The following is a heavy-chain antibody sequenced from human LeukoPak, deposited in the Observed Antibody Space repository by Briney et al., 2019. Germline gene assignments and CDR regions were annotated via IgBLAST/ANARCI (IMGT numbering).Heavy chain of an antibody. Sequence: PGRSLRLSCAASGFIFSTYGMHWVRQAPGKGLEWVAVMWYDGSNTYYADSVKGRFTISRDNSKLTLYPQMNSLRAEDTAVYYCARGFDYYDSSGPIDYWGQGTLVTVSS. D-gene: IGHD3-22*01. J-gene: IGHJ4*02. CDR2: MWYDGSNT. V-gene: IGHV3-33*01. CDR3: ARGFDYYDSSGPIDY. CDR1: GFIFSTYG.